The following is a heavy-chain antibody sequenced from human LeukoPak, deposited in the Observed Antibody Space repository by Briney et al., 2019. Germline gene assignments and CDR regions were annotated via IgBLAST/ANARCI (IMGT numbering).Heavy chain of an antibody. D-gene: IGHD6-13*01. CDR3: ARHSGSGIAAAARGRYFDY. Sequence: KPSETLSLTCTVSGGSISSSSYYWGWIRHSPGKGLEWIASIYYSGSIYYNPSLKSRVTMSLDTSKNQFSLKLSSVTAADTAVYYCARHSGSGIAAAARGRYFDYWGQGTLVTVSS. J-gene: IGHJ4*02. CDR2: IYYSGSI. CDR1: GGSISSSSYY. V-gene: IGHV4-39*01.